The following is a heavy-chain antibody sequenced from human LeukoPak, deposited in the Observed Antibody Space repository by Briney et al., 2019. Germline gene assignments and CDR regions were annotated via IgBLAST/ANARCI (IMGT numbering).Heavy chain of an antibody. CDR1: GGSISNYY. CDR2: INYNGNT. Sequence: KPSETLSLTCTVSGGSISNYYWTWIRQPPGKRLEWIGDINYNGNTNYNPSLKGRVTISLDTSKNQFSLKLSSVTAADSAVYFCARQSPDYYDSSGRSWYFDLWGRGTLVTVSS. V-gene: IGHV4-59*08. CDR3: ARQSPDYYDSSGRSWYFDL. D-gene: IGHD3-22*01. J-gene: IGHJ2*01.